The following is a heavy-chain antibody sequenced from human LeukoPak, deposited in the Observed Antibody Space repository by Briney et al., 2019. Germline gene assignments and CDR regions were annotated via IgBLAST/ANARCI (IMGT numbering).Heavy chain of an antibody. CDR1: GFTFSSYA. CDR3: ARDAEMATISSYFDY. J-gene: IGHJ4*02. CDR2: ISSSSSYI. V-gene: IGHV3-21*01. Sequence: GGSLRLSCAASGFTFSSYAMSWVRQAPGKGLEWVSSISSSSSYIYYADSVKGRFTISRDNAKNSLYLQMNSLRAEDTAVYYCARDAEMATISSYFDYWGQGTLVTVSS. D-gene: IGHD5-24*01.